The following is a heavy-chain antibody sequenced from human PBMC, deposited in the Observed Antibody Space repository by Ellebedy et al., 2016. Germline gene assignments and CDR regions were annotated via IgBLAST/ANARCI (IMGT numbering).Heavy chain of an antibody. V-gene: IGHV3-53*04. CDR2: IYSGGTT. J-gene: IGHJ4*02. CDR1: GFSVTDNY. D-gene: IGHD3-10*01. CDR3: ESGYGSGIYYFLY. Sequence: GESLKISCAASGFSVTDNYMSWVRQAPGKGLEWVSTIYSGGTTYYADSGKGRFTISRHNSKNTLYLQMTSLRAEDTAVYFCESGYGSGIYYFLYWGQGTLVTVSS.